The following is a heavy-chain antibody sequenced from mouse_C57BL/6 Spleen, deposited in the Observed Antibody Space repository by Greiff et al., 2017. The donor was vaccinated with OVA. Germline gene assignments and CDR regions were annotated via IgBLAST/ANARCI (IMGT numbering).Heavy chain of an antibody. CDR1: GYTFTSYW. CDR2: IDPSDSYT. CDR3: ARWLRRGYYAMDY. J-gene: IGHJ4*01. V-gene: IGHV1-69*01. Sequence: VQLQQSGAELVMPGASVKLSCKASGYTFTSYWMHWVKQRPGQGLEWIGEIDPSDSYTNYNQKFKGKSTLTVDKSSSTAYMQLSSLTSEDSAVYYCARWLRRGYYAMDYWGQGTSVTVSS. D-gene: IGHD2-2*01.